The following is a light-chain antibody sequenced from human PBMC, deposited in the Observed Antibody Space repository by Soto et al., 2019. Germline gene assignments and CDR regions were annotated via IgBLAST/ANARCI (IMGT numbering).Light chain of an antibody. CDR2: GAS. Sequence: EIVLTQSPGTLSLSRGERATLSCRASQSVSSGYLAWYQQKPGQAPRLLIYGASSRATGIPDRFSGSGSGTDFTLTISRLEPEAFAVYYCQQYSSSPLTFGQGTRLEIK. V-gene: IGKV3-20*01. CDR3: QQYSSSPLT. J-gene: IGKJ5*01. CDR1: QSVSSGY.